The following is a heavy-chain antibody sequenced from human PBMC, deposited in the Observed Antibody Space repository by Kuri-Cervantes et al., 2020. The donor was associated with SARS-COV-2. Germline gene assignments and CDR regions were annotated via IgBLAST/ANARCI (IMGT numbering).Heavy chain of an antibody. CDR2: IHYSGST. J-gene: IGHJ4*02. Sequence: SETLSLTCTVSGGSISGSSYYWGWIRQPPGKGLEWIGSIHYSGSTYYNPSLKTRVTISVDTSKNQFSLRLSSVTAADTAVYYCARLYDSSGYYYPAFDYWGQGTLDTVSS. D-gene: IGHD3-22*01. CDR3: ARLYDSSGYYYPAFDY. V-gene: IGHV4-39*01. CDR1: GGSISGSSYY.